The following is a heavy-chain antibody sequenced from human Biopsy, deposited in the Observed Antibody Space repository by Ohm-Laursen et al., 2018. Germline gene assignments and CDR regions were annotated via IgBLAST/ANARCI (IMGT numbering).Heavy chain of an antibody. CDR1: GDSINSSY. CDR2: ISNSGNT. V-gene: IGHV4-59*08. D-gene: IGHD2-15*01. Sequence: SVTLSLTCTVSGDSINSSYWSWIRQAPGKGLEWIGFISNSGNTNYNPSLKSRVTISADTSKNQFSLKLGSVTVADTAVFYCARRGSGGRSFDYWGQGSLVTVPS. J-gene: IGHJ4*02. CDR3: ARRGSGGRSFDY.